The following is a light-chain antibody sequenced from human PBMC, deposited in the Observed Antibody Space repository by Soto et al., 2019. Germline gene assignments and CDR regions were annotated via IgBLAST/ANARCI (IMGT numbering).Light chain of an antibody. J-gene: IGKJ1*01. CDR1: QSVSVY. Sequence: DIQMTQSPSSLSASVGDRVTITCRASQSVSVYLNWYQQKPGKAPSLLIYTASTLQTGVPSRFSGGGPGTDFTPTISSLHPEDFATYYCQQTYTTLWTFGQGTKVVI. CDR2: TAS. CDR3: QQTYTTLWT. V-gene: IGKV1-39*01.